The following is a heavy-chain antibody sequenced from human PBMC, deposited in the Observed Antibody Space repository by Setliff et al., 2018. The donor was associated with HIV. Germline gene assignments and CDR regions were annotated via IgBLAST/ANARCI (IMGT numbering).Heavy chain of an antibody. CDR3: ARAQVYCPGDDCHAGNFDH. J-gene: IGHJ1*01. V-gene: IGHV4-4*08. D-gene: IGHD2-8*02. Sequence: PSETLSLTCSVSGDSISHYYWSWIRQPPGKGLEWIGDIFTSATTNFNYNPSLKSRVTMSIDTSKNQFSLKLRSVTAADTAFYYCARAQVYCPGDDCHAGNFDHWGQGTLVTV. CDR1: GDSISHYY. CDR2: IFTSATTNF.